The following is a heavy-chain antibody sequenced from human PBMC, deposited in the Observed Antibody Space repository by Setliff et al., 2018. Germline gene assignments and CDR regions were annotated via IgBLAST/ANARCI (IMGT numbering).Heavy chain of an antibody. D-gene: IGHD3-22*01. CDR2: IYYSGST. CDR3: ARAPRYFDSTGSYFDG. J-gene: IGHJ4*02. Sequence: SETLSLTCTVSGGSISSSSYYWGWIRQPPGKGLEWIGSIYYSGSTYYSPSLKSRVTMSVDTSKNQFSLKLSSVTAADTAVYYCARAPRYFDSTGSYFDGWGQGTLVTVSS. V-gene: IGHV4-39*07. CDR1: GGSISSSSYY.